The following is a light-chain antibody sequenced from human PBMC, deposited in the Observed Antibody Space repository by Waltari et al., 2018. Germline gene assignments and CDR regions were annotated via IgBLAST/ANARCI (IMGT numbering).Light chain of an antibody. CDR1: QSIGTS. CDR2: DAS. V-gene: IGKV1-39*01. Sequence: DIQMTQSPSSLSASVGDRVTITCRASQSIGTSFNWYQQKSGKAPKVLIYDASNLKSGVPSRFSGSGSGTHCILSIFNVQPEDSATYYCQQSRSFPYTFGQGTRLEI. J-gene: IGKJ2*01. CDR3: QQSRSFPYT.